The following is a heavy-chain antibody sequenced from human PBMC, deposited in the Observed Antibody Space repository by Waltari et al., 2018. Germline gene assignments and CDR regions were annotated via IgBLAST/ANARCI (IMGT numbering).Heavy chain of an antibody. Sequence: EVQLVESGGGLVKPGGSLRLSCAASGFTFSSYSINWVRQAPGKGLELFYSSGTCSSFTYYADSVQGRFTNSRDDAKNSLFLQMNSLRAEDTAVYYSAREDPVRIYYYYKDVWGKGTTVTVSS. V-gene: IGHV3-21*02. J-gene: IGHJ6*03. CDR3: AREDPVRIYYYYKDV. CDR2: SGTCSSFT. CDR1: GFTFSSYS. D-gene: IGHD3-10*01.